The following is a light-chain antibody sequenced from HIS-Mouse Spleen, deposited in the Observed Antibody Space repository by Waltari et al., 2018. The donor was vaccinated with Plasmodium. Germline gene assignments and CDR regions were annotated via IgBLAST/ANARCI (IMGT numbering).Light chain of an antibody. V-gene: IGKV3-20*01. J-gene: IGKJ5*01. CDR2: GAS. Sequence: EIVLTQSPGTLSLSPGERATLSFRASQSLSSGYLAWYQQKPGQAPRLLILGASSRATGIPDRFSGSGSGTDFTLTISRLEPEDFAVYYCQQYGSSPITFGQGTRLEIK. CDR3: QQYGSSPIT. CDR1: QSLSSGY.